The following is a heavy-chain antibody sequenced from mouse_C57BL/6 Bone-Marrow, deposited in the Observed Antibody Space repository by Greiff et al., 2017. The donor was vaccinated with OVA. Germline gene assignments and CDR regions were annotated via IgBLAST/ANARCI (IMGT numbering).Heavy chain of an antibody. Sequence: VQLQQSGPELVKPGASVKMSCKASGYTFTDYNMHWVKQSHGKSLEWIGYINPNNGGTSYNQKFKGKATLTVNKSSSTAYMELRSLTSEDSAVYYCARAAYYYGSPWFAYWGQGTLVTVSA. CDR1: GYTFTDYN. CDR2: INPNNGGT. CDR3: ARAAYYYGSPWFAY. D-gene: IGHD1-1*01. V-gene: IGHV1-22*01. J-gene: IGHJ3*01.